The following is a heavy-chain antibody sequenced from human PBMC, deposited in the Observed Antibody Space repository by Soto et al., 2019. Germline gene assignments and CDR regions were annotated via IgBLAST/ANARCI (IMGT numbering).Heavy chain of an antibody. D-gene: IGHD2-2*01. V-gene: IGHV3-30*04. CDR2: ISYDGSNK. CDR3: ARHPVVPAASDYYYGMDV. Sequence: GGSLRLSCAASGFTFSSYAMHWVRQAPGKGLEWVAVISYDGSNKYYADSVKGRFTISRDNSKNTLYLQMKSLRAEETAVYYCARHPVVPAASDYYYGMDVWGQGTTVTVSS. CDR1: GFTFSSYA. J-gene: IGHJ6*02.